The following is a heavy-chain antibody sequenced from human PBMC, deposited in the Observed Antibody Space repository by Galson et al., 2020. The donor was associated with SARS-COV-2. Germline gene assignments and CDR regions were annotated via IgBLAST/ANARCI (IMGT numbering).Heavy chain of an antibody. CDR1: GYTLTALS. Sequence: ASVKVSCRVSGYTLTALSMHWVRQAPGKGLEWMGGFHPEDDEIVYAQSFQGRLILTEDTSTDTAYMELSSLRPEDTAVYYCAILGFGYAFEMWGQGTVVTVSS. V-gene: IGHV1-24*01. CDR3: AILGFGYAFEM. J-gene: IGHJ3*02. D-gene: IGHD3-10*01. CDR2: FHPEDDEI.